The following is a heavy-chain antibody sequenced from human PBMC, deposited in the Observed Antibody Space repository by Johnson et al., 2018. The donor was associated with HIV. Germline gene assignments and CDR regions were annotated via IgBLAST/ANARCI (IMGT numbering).Heavy chain of an antibody. J-gene: IGHJ3*02. Sequence: VQLVESGGGLVKPGGSLRLSCAASGFTFSNVWMSWVRQAPGKGLEWVSGINWNGGSTGYADSVKGRFTISRDNAKNSLYVQMNSLRAEDTALYYCARGGAYCGGDCYHAFDIWGQGTMVTVSS. CDR2: INWNGGST. V-gene: IGHV3-20*04. CDR3: ARGGAYCGGDCYHAFDI. D-gene: IGHD2-21*02. CDR1: GFTFSNVW.